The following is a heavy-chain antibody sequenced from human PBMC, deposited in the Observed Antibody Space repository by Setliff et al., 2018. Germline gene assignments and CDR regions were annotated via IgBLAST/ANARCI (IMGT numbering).Heavy chain of an antibody. CDR2: INTNTGNP. V-gene: IGHV7-4-1*02. Sequence: ASVKVSCKASGYTFTSYAMNWVRQAPGQGLEWMGWINTNTGNPTYAQGFTGRFVFSLDTSVSTAYLQISSLKAEDTAVYYCARLYYNFWSGYFWEHAQFDPWGQGTLVTVSS. J-gene: IGHJ5*02. CDR3: ARLYYNFWSGYFWEHAQFDP. CDR1: GYTFTSYA. D-gene: IGHD3-3*01.